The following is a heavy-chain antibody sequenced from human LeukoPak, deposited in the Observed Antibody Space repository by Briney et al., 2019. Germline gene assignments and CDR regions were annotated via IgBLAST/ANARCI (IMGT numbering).Heavy chain of an antibody. J-gene: IGHJ4*02. CDR3: AKEGRYCSGGSCYSGFY. CDR2: ISGSGGST. Sequence: GGSLRLSCAASGFTFSSYGMTWVRQAPGKGLEWVSTISGSGGSTYYADSVKGRFTISRDNSKNTLYLQMNSLRAEDTAVYYRAKEGRYCSGGSCYSGFYWGQGTLVTVSS. V-gene: IGHV3-23*01. CDR1: GFTFSSYG. D-gene: IGHD2-15*01.